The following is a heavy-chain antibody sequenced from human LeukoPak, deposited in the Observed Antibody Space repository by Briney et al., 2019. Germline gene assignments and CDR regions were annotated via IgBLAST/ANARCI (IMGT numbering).Heavy chain of an antibody. CDR3: ARHRGMTTVTVGWFDP. CDR1: GYSTSSGYY. V-gene: IGHV4-38-2*01. J-gene: IGHJ5*02. CDR2: IYHSGST. D-gene: IGHD4-11*01. Sequence: SETLSLTCAVSGYSTSSGYYWGWIRQPPGKGLEWIGSIYHSGSTYYNPSLKSRVTISVDTSKNQFSLKLSSVTAADTAVYYCARHRGMTTVTVGWFDPWGQGTLVTVSS.